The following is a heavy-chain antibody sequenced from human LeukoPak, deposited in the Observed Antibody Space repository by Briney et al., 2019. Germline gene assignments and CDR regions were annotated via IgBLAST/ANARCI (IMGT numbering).Heavy chain of an antibody. V-gene: IGHV4-34*01. D-gene: IGHD2-15*01. CDR1: GGSISSYY. CDR3: ARDGRFCSGGSCSDNYFDY. J-gene: IGHJ4*02. CDR2: INHSGST. Sequence: SETLSLTCTVSGGSISSYYWSWIRQPPGKGLEWIGEINHSGSTNYNPSLKSRVTISVDTSKNQFSLKLSSVTAADTAVYYCARDGRFCSGGSCSDNYFDYWGQGTLVTVSS.